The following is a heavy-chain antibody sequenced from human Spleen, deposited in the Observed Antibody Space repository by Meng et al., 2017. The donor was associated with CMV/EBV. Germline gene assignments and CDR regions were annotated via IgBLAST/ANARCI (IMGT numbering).Heavy chain of an antibody. Sequence: GESLKISCAASGFTFSTYWMHWVRQAPGKGPVWVSRINSDGSGADYADFVKGRFTISRDNSKNTLYLQMNSLRAEDTAVYYCARTDVRYWGQGTLVTVSS. V-gene: IGHV3-74*01. CDR1: GFTFSTYW. CDR3: ARTDVRY. CDR2: INSDGSGA. J-gene: IGHJ4*02. D-gene: IGHD3-10*02.